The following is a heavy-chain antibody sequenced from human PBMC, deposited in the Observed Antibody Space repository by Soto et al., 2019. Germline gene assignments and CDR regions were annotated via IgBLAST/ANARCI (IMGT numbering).Heavy chain of an antibody. D-gene: IGHD1-26*01. CDR3: ASSASPDAY. Sequence: EVQLVESGGGLVQPGGSLRLSCVASGFIFNSYSMNWVRQAPGKGLEWISHINSGSTSVFYADSVKGRFSISRDNAKNSLYLQMNSLRAEDTAVYYCASSASPDAYWGQGTLVTVSS. V-gene: IGHV3-48*01. CDR2: INSGSTSV. CDR1: GFIFNSYS. J-gene: IGHJ4*02.